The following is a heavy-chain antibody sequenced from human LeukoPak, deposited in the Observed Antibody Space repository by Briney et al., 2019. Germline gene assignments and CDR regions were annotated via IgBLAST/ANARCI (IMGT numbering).Heavy chain of an antibody. CDR2: ISDTGKVV. CDR3: AIPARYSSGHFDY. J-gene: IGHJ4*02. CDR1: GFNFGDFA. D-gene: IGHD6-19*01. Sequence: GGSLRLSCIGSGFNFGDFAMSWVRQVPGRSPDFVSSISDTGKVVFYTDSVRGRFTISRDNSKNTLYLQMNSLRAEDTAVYYCAIPARYSSGHFDYWGQGTLVTVSS. V-gene: IGHV3-23*01.